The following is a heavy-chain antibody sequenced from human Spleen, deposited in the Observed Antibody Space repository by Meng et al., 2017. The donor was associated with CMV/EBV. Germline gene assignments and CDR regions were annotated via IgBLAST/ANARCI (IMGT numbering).Heavy chain of an antibody. V-gene: IGHV3-30-3*01. J-gene: IGHJ5*02. D-gene: IGHD3-3*01. CDR1: GFTFSNYW. Sequence: GESLKISCAASGFTFSNYWMSWVRQAPGKGLEWVAVVSYDGTNKYYADSVKGRFTISRDNAKNSLYLQMNSLRAEDTAVYYCARGDLWSGYPNWFDPWGQGTLVTVSS. CDR3: ARGDLWSGYPNWFDP. CDR2: VSYDGTNK.